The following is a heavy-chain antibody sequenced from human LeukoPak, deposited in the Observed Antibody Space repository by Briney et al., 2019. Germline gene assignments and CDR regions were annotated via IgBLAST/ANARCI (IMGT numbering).Heavy chain of an antibody. CDR2: IFPIFGTA. D-gene: IGHD5-24*01. CDR1: GGTFSSYA. V-gene: IGHV1-69*13. CDR3: ARDTGEMATITG. Sequence: SVKVSCKASGGTFSSYAISWVRQPPGQGLEWMGGIFPIFGTANYAQKFQGRVTITADESTSTAYMELSSLRSEDTAVYYCARDTGEMATITGWGQGTLVTVSS. J-gene: IGHJ4*02.